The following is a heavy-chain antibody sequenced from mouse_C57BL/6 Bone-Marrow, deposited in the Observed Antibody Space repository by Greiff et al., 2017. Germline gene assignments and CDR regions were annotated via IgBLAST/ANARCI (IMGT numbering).Heavy chain of an antibody. CDR3: ARQRGATVPFDY. CDR1: GFTFSDYY. Sequence: EVQLVESGGGLVQPGGSLKLSCAASGFTFSDYYMSWVRQTPEKRLEWVAYISNGGGSTYYTDTVKGRFTISRDNAKNTLYLQMSRLKSEDTAMDYCARQRGATVPFDYWGQGTTLTVSS. D-gene: IGHD1-1*01. J-gene: IGHJ2*01. CDR2: ISNGGGST. V-gene: IGHV5-12*01.